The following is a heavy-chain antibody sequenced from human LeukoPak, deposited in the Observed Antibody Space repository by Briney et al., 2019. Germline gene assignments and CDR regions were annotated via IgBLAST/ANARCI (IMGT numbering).Heavy chain of an antibody. D-gene: IGHD1-26*01. CDR2: IWYDGTNK. CDR3: ARGQRWELLRPFDY. J-gene: IGHJ4*02. V-gene: IGHV3-33*01. CDR1: GFFFSSYG. Sequence: GGSLRLSCAASGFFFSSYGMHWVRQAPGKGLEWVALIWYDGTNKYYTDSVKGRFTISRDNSNNTLYLEMSSLRAEDAAVYYCARGQRWELLRPFDYWGQGTLVTVSS.